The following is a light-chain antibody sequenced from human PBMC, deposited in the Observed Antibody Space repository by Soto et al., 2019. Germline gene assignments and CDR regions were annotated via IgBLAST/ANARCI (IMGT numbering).Light chain of an antibody. J-gene: IGKJ2*01. Sequence: DIQMSQSPSTLSASVGDRVTITCRASQSISSWLAWYQQKPGKAPNLLIYEASSLESGVPSRFSGSGSGTEFALTITSLQPDDLATYYCQQYNSYPYTFGQGTKLEIK. CDR2: EAS. V-gene: IGKV1-5*03. CDR1: QSISSW. CDR3: QQYNSYPYT.